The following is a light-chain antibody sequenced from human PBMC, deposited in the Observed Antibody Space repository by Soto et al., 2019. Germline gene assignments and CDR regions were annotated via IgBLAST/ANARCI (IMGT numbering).Light chain of an antibody. CDR2: SNN. J-gene: IGLJ3*02. Sequence: QSVLTQPPSVSGAPGQRVTISCTGSTSNIGAGYDVHWYQQLPGTAPKLLIHSNNNRPSGVPDRFSGSKSGTSASLAITGLQAEDEADYYCQSYDSSLSTSVFGGGTQVTVL. CDR3: QSYDSSLSTSV. V-gene: IGLV1-40*01. CDR1: TSNIGAGYD.